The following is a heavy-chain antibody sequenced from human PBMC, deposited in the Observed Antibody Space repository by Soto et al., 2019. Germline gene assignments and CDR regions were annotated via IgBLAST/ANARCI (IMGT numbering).Heavy chain of an antibody. CDR3: ARSRGYYDSSGYSYY. CDR2: IYHGGST. CDR1: CGSISSSNW. J-gene: IGHJ4*02. D-gene: IGHD3-22*01. V-gene: IGHV4-4*02. Sequence: SETLSLTCAVSCGSISSSNWWSWVRQPPGKGLEWIGEIYHGGSTNYNPSLKSRVTISVDKSKNQFSLKLSSVTAADTAVYYCARSRGYYDSSGYSYYWGQGTLVTVSS.